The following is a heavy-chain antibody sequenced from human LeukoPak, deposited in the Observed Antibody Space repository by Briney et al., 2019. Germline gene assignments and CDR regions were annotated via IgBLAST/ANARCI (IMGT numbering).Heavy chain of an antibody. CDR3: ARMVRGVFDY. CDR2: INTNTGNP. V-gene: IGHV7-4-1*02. J-gene: IGHJ4*02. CDR1: GYTFTGYY. D-gene: IGHD3-10*01. Sequence: ASVKVSCKASGYTFTGYYMHWVRQAPGQGLEWMGWINTNTGNPTYAQGFTGRFVFSLDTSVSTAYLQISSLKAEDTAVYYCARMVRGVFDYWGQGTLVTVSS.